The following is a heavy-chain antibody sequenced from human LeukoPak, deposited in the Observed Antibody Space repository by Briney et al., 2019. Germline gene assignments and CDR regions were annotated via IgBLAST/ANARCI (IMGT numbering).Heavy chain of an antibody. V-gene: IGHV3-48*04. CDR1: GFIFSSYS. J-gene: IGHJ4*02. D-gene: IGHD3-10*01. CDR3: VPRWFGELAGDY. Sequence: PGGSLRLSCAVSGFIFSSYSMNWVRQAPGEGLEWVSYISSSGSIIYYADSVKGRFTISRDNAKNSLYLQMDSLRAEDTAVYYCVPRWFGELAGDYWGQGTLVTVSS. CDR2: ISSSGSII.